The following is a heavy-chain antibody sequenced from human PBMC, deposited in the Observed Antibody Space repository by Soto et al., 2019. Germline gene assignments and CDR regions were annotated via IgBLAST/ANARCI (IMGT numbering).Heavy chain of an antibody. J-gene: IGHJ3*02. Sequence: QVQLVESGGGVVQPGRSLRLSCAASGFTFSSYGMHWVRQAPGKGLEWVAVISYDGSNKYYADSVKGRFTISRDNSKNTLYLQMNSLRAEDTAVYYCAKLSYYDPHSAFDIWGQGTMVTVSS. CDR3: AKLSYYDPHSAFDI. V-gene: IGHV3-30*18. CDR1: GFTFSSYG. CDR2: ISYDGSNK. D-gene: IGHD3-22*01.